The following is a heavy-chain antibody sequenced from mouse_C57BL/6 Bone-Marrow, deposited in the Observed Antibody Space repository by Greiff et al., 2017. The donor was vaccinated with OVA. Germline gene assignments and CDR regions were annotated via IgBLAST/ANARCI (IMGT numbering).Heavy chain of an antibody. CDR3: ARKEIYYAMDY. CDR2: ISNLAYSI. J-gene: IGHJ4*01. CDR1: GFTFSDYG. V-gene: IGHV5-15*01. Sequence: EVQGVESGGGLVQPGGSLKLSCAASGFTFSDYGMAWVRQAPRKGPEWVAFISNLAYSIYYADTVTGRFTISRENAKNTLYLEMSSLRSEDTAMYYCARKEIYYAMDYWGQGTSVTVSS.